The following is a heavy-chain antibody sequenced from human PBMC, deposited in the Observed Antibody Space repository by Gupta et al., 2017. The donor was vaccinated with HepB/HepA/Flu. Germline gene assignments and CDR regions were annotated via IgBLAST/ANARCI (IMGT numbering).Heavy chain of an antibody. V-gene: IGHV1-2*02. CDR2: INPNSGGT. J-gene: IGHJ4*02. D-gene: IGHD5-24*01. CDR1: GYTFTGYY. Sequence: QVQLVQSGAEVKKPGASVTVSCKASGYTFTGYYMHWVRQAPGQGLEWRGWINPNSGGTNYAQKFQGRVNMTRDTSISTAYMELSRLRSDDTAVYYCARDGRGIRGIRDGYNLALDYWGQGTLGTVAS. CDR3: ARDGRGIRGIRDGYNLALDY.